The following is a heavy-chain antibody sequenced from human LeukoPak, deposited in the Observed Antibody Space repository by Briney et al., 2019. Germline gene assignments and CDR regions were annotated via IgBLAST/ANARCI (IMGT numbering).Heavy chain of an antibody. V-gene: IGHV3-23*01. CDR1: GFTFSNYA. D-gene: IGHD3-22*01. Sequence: GGSLRLSCAASGFTFSNYAMSWVRQAPGKGLEWVSGIGGSGDSTFYADSAKGRFTISRDNSKNTLYLQMNSLRVEDTAVYYCAKSWNYYDSSGDDALDIWGQGTMVTVSS. CDR2: IGGSGDST. CDR3: AKSWNYYDSSGDDALDI. J-gene: IGHJ3*02.